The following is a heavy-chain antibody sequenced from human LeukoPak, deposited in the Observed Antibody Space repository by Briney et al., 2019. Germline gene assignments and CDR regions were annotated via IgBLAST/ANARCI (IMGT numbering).Heavy chain of an antibody. CDR1: GGSFSGYY. D-gene: IGHD5-18*01. V-gene: IGHV4-34*01. Sequence: SETLSLTCAVYGGSFSGYYWSWIRQPPGEWLEWIGEINHSGSTNYNPSLKSRVTISVDTSKNQFSLKLSSVTAADTAVYYCARMVDTAMVLNEFDYWGQGTLVTVSS. J-gene: IGHJ4*02. CDR2: INHSGST. CDR3: ARMVDTAMVLNEFDY.